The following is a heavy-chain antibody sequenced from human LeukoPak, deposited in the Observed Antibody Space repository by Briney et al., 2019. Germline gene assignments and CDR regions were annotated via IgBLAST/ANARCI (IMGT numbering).Heavy chain of an antibody. CDR1: GFTFSSYG. CDR3: AILSGYSSSWYNVY. CDR2: ISYDGSNK. V-gene: IGHV3-30*03. D-gene: IGHD6-13*01. Sequence: GRSLRLSCAASGFTFSSYGMHRVRQAPGKGLEWVAVISYDGSNKYYADSVKGRFTISRDNSKNTLYLQMNSLRAEDTAVYYCAILSGYSSSWYNVYWGQGTLVTVSS. J-gene: IGHJ4*02.